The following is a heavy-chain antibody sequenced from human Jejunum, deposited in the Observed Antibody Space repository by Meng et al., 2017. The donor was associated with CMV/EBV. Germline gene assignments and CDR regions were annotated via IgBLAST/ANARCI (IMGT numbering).Heavy chain of an antibody. CDR1: GFTFSRHS. CDR3: ARNPPGKGFIDY. V-gene: IGHV3-48*04. D-gene: IGHD1-1*01. Sequence: SGFTFSRHSMNWVRQAPGKGLEWVSYISSTSSTTHYADSMKGRFTISRDNAKNSLYLQMNSLRGEDTAVYYCARNPPGKGFIDYWGQGTLVTVSS. CDR2: ISSTSSTT. J-gene: IGHJ4*02.